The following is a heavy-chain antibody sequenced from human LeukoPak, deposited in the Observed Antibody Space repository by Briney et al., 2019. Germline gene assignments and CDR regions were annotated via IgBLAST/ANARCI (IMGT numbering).Heavy chain of an antibody. J-gene: IGHJ3*02. Sequence: GASVKVSCKASGYTFTSYDINWVRQAPGQGLEWMGWINPNSGGTNSAQKSQGRVTMTRDTSISTAYMELSRLRSDDTAVYYCTRESFTTVTSATDAFDIWGQGTMVTVSS. D-gene: IGHD4-17*01. CDR1: GYTFTSYD. V-gene: IGHV1-2*02. CDR2: INPNSGGT. CDR3: TRESFTTVTSATDAFDI.